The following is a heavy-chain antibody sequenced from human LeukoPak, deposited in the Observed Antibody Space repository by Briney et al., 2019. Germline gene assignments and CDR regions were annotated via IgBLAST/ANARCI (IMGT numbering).Heavy chain of an antibody. CDR3: ARASPIVGVDY. CDR1: GGSISSYY. D-gene: IGHD1-26*01. Sequence: SETLSLTCTVSGGSISSYYWSWIRQPPGKGLEWIGYIYYSGSTNYNPSLKSRVTISVDTSKNQFSLKLSSVTAADTAVYYCARASPIVGVDYWGQGTLVTVSS. J-gene: IGHJ4*02. V-gene: IGHV4-59*01. CDR2: IYYSGST.